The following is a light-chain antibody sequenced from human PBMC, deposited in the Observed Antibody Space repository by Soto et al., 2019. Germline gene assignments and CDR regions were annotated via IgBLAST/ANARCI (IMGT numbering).Light chain of an antibody. Sequence: DIMLTQSPYSLSASVGDRVAITGRASQSISTYLNWYQQKPGTAPKLLIYASYTLQSGVPSRFSGRGSGSDFTLTISSLQPEDFATYSCQQSYSSPLTFAQGTKVDI. CDR1: QSISTY. CDR3: QQSYSSPLT. V-gene: IGKV1-39*01. J-gene: IGKJ1*01. CDR2: ASY.